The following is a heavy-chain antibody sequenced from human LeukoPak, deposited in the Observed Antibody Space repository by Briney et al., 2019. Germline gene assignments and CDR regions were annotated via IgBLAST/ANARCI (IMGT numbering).Heavy chain of an antibody. V-gene: IGHV3-11*03. CDR1: GFTFSDYY. Sequence: GGSLRLSCAATGFTFSDYYMTWIRQAPGRGLEWISYINGSSSDTKYADSVKGRFTISRDNAKNSVYLLMNSLRAEDTAVYYCARRGTTYCTVDSCHPNWFDPWGHGTLVTVSS. D-gene: IGHD2-15*01. J-gene: IGHJ5*02. CDR2: INGSSSDT. CDR3: ARRGTTYCTVDSCHPNWFDP.